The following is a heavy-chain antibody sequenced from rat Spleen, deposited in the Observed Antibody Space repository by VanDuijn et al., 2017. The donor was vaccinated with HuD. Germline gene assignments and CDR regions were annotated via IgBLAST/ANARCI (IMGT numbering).Heavy chain of an antibody. V-gene: IGHV5-29*01. CDR2: ISYDGKNP. Sequence: EVQLVESDGGLVQPGRSLKLSCAASGFTFSDYYMAWVRQAPTKGLEWVATISYDGKNPYYRDSVKGRFTISRDNAKNTLYLQMDSLRSEDTATYYCVRDEVYVLWAFDYWGQGVMVTVSS. CDR3: VRDEVYVLWAFDY. J-gene: IGHJ2*01. CDR1: GFTFSDYY. D-gene: IGHD1-9*01.